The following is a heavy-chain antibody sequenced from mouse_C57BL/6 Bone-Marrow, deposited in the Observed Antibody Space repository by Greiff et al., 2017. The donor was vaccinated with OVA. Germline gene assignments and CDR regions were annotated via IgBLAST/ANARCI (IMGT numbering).Heavy chain of an antibody. CDR2: IYPGDGDT. D-gene: IGHD1-1*01. Sequence: VQVVESGPELVKPGASVKISCKASGYAFSSSWMNWVKQRPGKGLEWIGRIYPGDGDTNYNGKFKGKATLTADKSSSTAYMQLSSLTSEDSAVYFCARGLLRYLIDYWGQGTTLTVSS. V-gene: IGHV1-82*01. J-gene: IGHJ2*01. CDR1: GYAFSSSW. CDR3: ARGLLRYLIDY.